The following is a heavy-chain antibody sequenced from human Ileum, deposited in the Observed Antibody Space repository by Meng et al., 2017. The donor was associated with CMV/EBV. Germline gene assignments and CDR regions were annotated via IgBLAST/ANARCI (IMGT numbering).Heavy chain of an antibody. CDR2: ISYEGSNK. J-gene: IGHJ4*02. V-gene: IGHV3-30*04. CDR1: GFTFSSYA. D-gene: IGHD3-10*02. Sequence: GESLKISCAASGFTFSSYAMHWVRQAPGKGLEWVAFISYEGSNKFYADSVKGRFTISRDNSKNTLHLQMDSLRAEETAVYYCARDLVRGTRRLPTSGFDYWGQGTLVTVSS. CDR3: ARDLVRGTRRLPTSGFDY.